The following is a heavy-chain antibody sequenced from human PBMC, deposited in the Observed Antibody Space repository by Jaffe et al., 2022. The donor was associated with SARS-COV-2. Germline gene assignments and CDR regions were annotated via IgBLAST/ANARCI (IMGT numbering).Heavy chain of an antibody. V-gene: IGHV1-46*04. J-gene: IGHJ6*03. CDR2: INPSGGST. D-gene: IGHD6-13*01. Sequence: QVQLVQSGAEVKKPGASVKVSCKASGYTFTSYYMHWVRQAPGQGLEWMGIINPSGGSTSYAQKLQGRVTMTRDTSTSTVYMELSSLRSEDTAVYYCARDLVRGIAAARQGVDYYYYYMDVWGKGTTVTVSS. CDR3: ARDLVRGIAAARQGVDYYYYYMDV. CDR1: GYTFTSYY.